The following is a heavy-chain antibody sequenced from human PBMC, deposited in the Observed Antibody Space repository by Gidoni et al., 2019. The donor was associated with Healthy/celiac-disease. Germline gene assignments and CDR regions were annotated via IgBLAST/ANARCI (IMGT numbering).Heavy chain of an antibody. CDR3: ARDQNQAMVNFDY. CDR1: GFTFSSYS. Sequence: EVQLVESGGGLVKPGGSLRLSCAASGFTFSSYSMNWVRQAPGKGLEWVSSISSSSSYIYYADSVKGRFTISRDNAKNSLYLQMNSLRAEDTAVYYCARDQNQAMVNFDYWGQGTLVTVSS. V-gene: IGHV3-21*01. D-gene: IGHD5-18*01. J-gene: IGHJ4*02. CDR2: ISSSSSYI.